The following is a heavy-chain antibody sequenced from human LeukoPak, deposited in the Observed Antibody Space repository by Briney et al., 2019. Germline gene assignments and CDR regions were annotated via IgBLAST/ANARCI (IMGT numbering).Heavy chain of an antibody. D-gene: IGHD3-16*01. J-gene: IGHJ6*02. CDR2: INHNGNVN. CDR3: ARGGGLDV. CDR1: GFTFSSYW. Sequence: AGGSLRLSCAASGFTFSSYWMNWARQAPGKGLEWVASINHNGNVNYYVDSVKGRFTISRDNAKNSLYLQMSNLRPEDTAVYFCARGGGLDVWGQGATVTVSS. V-gene: IGHV3-7*03.